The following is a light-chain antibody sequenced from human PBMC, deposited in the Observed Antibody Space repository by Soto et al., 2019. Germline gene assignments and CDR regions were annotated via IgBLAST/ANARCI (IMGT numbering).Light chain of an antibody. CDR2: EVS. CDR3: TSFTSSSTQV. V-gene: IGLV2-14*01. CDR1: SGDVDAFDY. Sequence: QSALTQPASVSGSPGQSITISRTGTSGDVDAFDYVSWYQQHPGKAPKLMIFEVSDRPSGVSDRFSGSKSGSTASLTISGLQAEDEADYFCTSFTSSSTQVFGTGTKVTVL. J-gene: IGLJ1*01.